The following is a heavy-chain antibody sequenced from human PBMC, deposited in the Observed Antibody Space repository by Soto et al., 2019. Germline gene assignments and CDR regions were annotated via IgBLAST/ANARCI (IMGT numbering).Heavy chain of an antibody. CDR1: GGSISSYY. D-gene: IGHD3-22*01. V-gene: IGHV4-59*01. CDR2: IFYSGST. J-gene: IGHJ4*02. CDR3: ARDGYHYDSSGYQRVYYFDY. Sequence: SSETLSLTCTVSGGSISSYYWSWIRQPPGKGLEWIGYIFYSGSTNYNPSLKSRVTISVDTSKNQFSLRLSSVTAADTAVYYCARDGYHYDSSGYQRVYYFDYWGPGTLVTVSS.